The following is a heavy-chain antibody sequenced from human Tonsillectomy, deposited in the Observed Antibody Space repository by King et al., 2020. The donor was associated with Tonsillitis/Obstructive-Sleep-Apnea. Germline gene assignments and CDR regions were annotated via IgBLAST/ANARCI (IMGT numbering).Heavy chain of an antibody. V-gene: IGHV3-23*04. CDR3: AKVFSTLPTTKTCDY. D-gene: IGHD4-17*01. Sequence: DVQLVESGGGLVQPGGSLRLSCAASGFTFSSYAMSWVRQAPGKGLEWVSGISGSGGNTYYADSVKGRFTISRDNSKNTLYLQMNSLRAEDTAVFYCAKVFSTLPTTKTCDYWGQGTVVTVSS. CDR1: GFTFSSYA. CDR2: ISGSGGNT. J-gene: IGHJ4*02.